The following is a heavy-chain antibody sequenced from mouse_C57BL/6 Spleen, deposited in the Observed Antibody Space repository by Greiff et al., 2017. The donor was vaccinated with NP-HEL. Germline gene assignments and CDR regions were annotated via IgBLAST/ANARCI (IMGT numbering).Heavy chain of an antibody. Sequence: VQLQQSGAELVKPGASVKISCKASGYAFSSSWMNWVKQRPGKGLEWIGQIYPGDGDTNYNGKFKGKATLTADKSSSTAYMQLSRLSSEVSAFYCCTRSLFSGMDYWGQGTSVTVSS. D-gene: IGHD3-2*02. J-gene: IGHJ4*01. CDR3: TRSLFSGMDY. CDR1: GYAFSSSW. V-gene: IGHV1-80*01. CDR2: IYPGDGDT.